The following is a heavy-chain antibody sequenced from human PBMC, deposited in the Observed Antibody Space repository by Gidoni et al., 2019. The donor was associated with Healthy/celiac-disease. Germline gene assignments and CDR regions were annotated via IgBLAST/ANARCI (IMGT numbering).Heavy chain of an antibody. CDR2: ISSNGGST. D-gene: IGHD5-18*01. J-gene: IGHJ4*02. CDR3: VKVNRRNAMALPGYFDY. Sequence: EVQLVQSGGGFVQPGGSLRLSRSASGFPFTSYAMHSVRQAPGKGLEYVSAISSNGGSTYYADSVEGRFTISRDNSKNTLYLQMSSLRAEDTAVYYGVKVNRRNAMALPGYFDYWGQGTLVTVSS. CDR1: GFPFTSYA. V-gene: IGHV3-64D*08.